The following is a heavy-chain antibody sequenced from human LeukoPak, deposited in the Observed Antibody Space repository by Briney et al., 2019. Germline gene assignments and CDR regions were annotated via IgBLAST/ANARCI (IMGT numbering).Heavy chain of an antibody. D-gene: IGHD6-13*01. Sequence: PSETLSLTRAVYGGSFSVYYWSWLRQPPGKGVEWMGEINHSGSTNYNPPLKSRVTISVVTSKNQFSLKLSSVTAADTAVYYCARGGTAAGLDYWGQGTLVTVSS. CDR1: GGSFSVYY. CDR2: INHSGST. J-gene: IGHJ4*02. V-gene: IGHV4-34*01. CDR3: ARGGTAAGLDY.